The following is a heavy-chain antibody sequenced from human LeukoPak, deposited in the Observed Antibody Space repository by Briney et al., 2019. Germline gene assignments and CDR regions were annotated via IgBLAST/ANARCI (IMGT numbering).Heavy chain of an antibody. CDR3: ARLDSDGYSC. J-gene: IGHJ4*02. D-gene: IGHD5-24*01. V-gene: IGHV3-30*07. Sequence: SVKGRFTISRDSSKNTLHLQMNSLRDEDTAVYYCARLDSDGYSCWGQGTLVTVSS.